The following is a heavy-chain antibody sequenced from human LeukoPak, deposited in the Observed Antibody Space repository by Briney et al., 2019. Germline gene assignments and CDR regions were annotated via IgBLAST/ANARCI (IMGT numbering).Heavy chain of an antibody. J-gene: IGHJ4*02. CDR3: ATSYYGSGSFSYRDY. Sequence: TGGSLRLSCAASGFTFSSYAMTWVRQAPGKGLEWVSAISGSGVSTYYADSVKGRFTISRDNSKNTLYLQMNSLRAEDTAVYYCATSYYGSGSFSYRDYWGQGNLVTVSS. CDR2: ISGSGVST. V-gene: IGHV3-23*01. D-gene: IGHD3-10*01. CDR1: GFTFSSYA.